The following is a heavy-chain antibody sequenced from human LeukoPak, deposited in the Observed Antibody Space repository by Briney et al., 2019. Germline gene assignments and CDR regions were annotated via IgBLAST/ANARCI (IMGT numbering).Heavy chain of an antibody. CDR1: GFTFSSYG. D-gene: IGHD2-2*01. CDR3: APVVPTADFDY. CDR2: IYSGGAT. V-gene: IGHV3-53*01. Sequence: GRSLRLSCAASGFTFSSYGMHWVRQAPGKGLEWVSVIYSGGATYYADSVKGRFTISRDNFKKTLFLQMNSLRVEDTAVYYCAPVVPTADFDYWGQGTLVTVSS. J-gene: IGHJ4*02.